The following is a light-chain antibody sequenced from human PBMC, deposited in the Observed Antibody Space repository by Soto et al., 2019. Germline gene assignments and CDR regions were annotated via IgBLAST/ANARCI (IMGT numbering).Light chain of an antibody. J-gene: IGLJ2*01. Sequence: QSVLTQPASVSGSPGQSITISCTGTSSDVGGYNYVSWYQQHPGKAPKLMIYDVSNRPSGVSNRFSGSKSGNTASLTISGLQAEDEADYYCSSYTSSSTLDPKGVFGGGTKVTVL. CDR1: SSDVGGYNY. CDR3: SSYTSSSTLDPKGV. V-gene: IGLV2-14*01. CDR2: DVS.